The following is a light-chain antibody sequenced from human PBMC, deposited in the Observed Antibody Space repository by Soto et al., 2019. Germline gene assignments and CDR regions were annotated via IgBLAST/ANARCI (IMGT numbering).Light chain of an antibody. Sequence: EIVMTQSPATLSVSPGERATLSCRASQSVSSNLAWYQQKPGQAPRLLIYGASTRATCIPARFSGSGSGTEFTLNISSLQSEDCAVYYCQKYNHWPRTFGQGTKVEIK. CDR3: QKYNHWPRT. CDR1: QSVSSN. CDR2: GAS. V-gene: IGKV3-15*01. J-gene: IGKJ1*01.